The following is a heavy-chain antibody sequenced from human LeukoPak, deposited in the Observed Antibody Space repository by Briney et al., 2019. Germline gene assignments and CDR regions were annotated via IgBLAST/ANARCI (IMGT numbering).Heavy chain of an antibody. CDR3: AREVWVGMVYAINNWFDP. CDR2: ISSSGSTI. CDR1: GFTFSDYY. J-gene: IGHJ5*02. V-gene: IGHV3-11*04. D-gene: IGHD2-8*01. Sequence: PGGSLRLSCAASGFTFSDYYMSWIRQAPGKGLEWVSYISSSGSTIYYADSVKGRFTISRDNAKNSLYLQMNSLRAEDTAVYYCAREVWVGMVYAINNWFDPWGQGTLVTVSS.